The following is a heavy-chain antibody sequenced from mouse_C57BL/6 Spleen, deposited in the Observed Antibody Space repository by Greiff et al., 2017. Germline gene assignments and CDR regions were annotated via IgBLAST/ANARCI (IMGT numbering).Heavy chain of an antibody. Sequence: VKLQESGAELAKPGASVKLSCKASGYTFTSYWMHWVKQRPGQGLEWIGYINPRSGYTKYNQKFKDKAQLTANKSSSTAYMQLSSLTYEYSAVYYCARAGGNYPFDYWGQGTTLTVSS. D-gene: IGHD2-1*01. V-gene: IGHV1-7*01. J-gene: IGHJ2*01. CDR1: GYTFTSYW. CDR3: ARAGGNYPFDY. CDR2: INPRSGYT.